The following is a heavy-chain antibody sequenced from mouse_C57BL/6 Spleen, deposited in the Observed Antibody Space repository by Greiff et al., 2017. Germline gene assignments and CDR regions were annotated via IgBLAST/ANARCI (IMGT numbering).Heavy chain of an antibody. CDR1: GFTFSDYG. V-gene: IGHV5-17*01. J-gene: IGHJ4*01. Sequence: EVKLVESGGGLVKPGGSLKLSCAASGFTFSDYGMYWVRQAPEKGLEWVAYISSGSSTIYYADKVKGRFTFSRDNDKNTLFLQMTSLRSEDSAMYYCANHYYGSSHYAMDDWGQGTSVTVSS. CDR3: ANHYYGSSHYAMDD. CDR2: ISSGSSTI. D-gene: IGHD1-1*01.